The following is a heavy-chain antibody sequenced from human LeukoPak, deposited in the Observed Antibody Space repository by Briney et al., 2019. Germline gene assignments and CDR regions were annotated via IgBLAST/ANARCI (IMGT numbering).Heavy chain of an antibody. J-gene: IGHJ5*02. Sequence: PGGSLRLSCAASGFTFSSYNMNCVREAPGKGLEWVAYISIGTSFIYYADSVKGRVAISRDNAKNSLYLQVNGLRAEDTAVYYCARSPTFRGWFDPWGQGTLVTVSS. D-gene: IGHD2/OR15-2a*01. CDR2: ISIGTSFI. V-gene: IGHV3-21*01. CDR3: ARSPTFRGWFDP. CDR1: GFTFSSYN.